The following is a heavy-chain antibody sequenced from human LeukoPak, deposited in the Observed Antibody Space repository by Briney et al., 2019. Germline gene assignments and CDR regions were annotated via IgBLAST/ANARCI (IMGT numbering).Heavy chain of an antibody. D-gene: IGHD6-19*01. CDR2: IIPIFGTA. CDR3: AIGPAEIRSGWYYYYYMDV. J-gene: IGHJ6*03. CDR1: GYTFTSYG. V-gene: IGHV1-69*05. Sequence: ASVKVSXKASGYTFTSYGISWVRQAPGQGLEWMGRIIPIFGTANYAQKFQGRVTITTDESTSTAYMELSSLRSEDTAVYYCAIGPAEIRSGWYYYYYMDVWGKGTTVTVSS.